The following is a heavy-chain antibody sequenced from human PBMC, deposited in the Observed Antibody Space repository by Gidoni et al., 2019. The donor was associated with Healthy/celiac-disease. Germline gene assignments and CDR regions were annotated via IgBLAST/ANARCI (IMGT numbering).Heavy chain of an antibody. D-gene: IGHD2-15*01. CDR2: IYYSGST. CDR1: GGSISSGGYY. CDR3: ARGYCSGGSCYSVYYYYGMDV. J-gene: IGHJ6*02. Sequence: QVQLQESGPGLVKPSQTLSLTCTVSGGSISSGGYYWSWIRQHPGKDLEWIGYIYYSGSTYYNPSLKSRVTISVDTSKNQFSLKLSSVTAADTAVYYCARGYCSGGSCYSVYYYYGMDVWGQGTTVTVSS. V-gene: IGHV4-31*03.